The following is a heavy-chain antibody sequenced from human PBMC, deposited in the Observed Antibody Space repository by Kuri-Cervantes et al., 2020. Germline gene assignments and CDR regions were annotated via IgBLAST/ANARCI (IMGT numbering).Heavy chain of an antibody. D-gene: IGHD4-17*01. CDR3: ARSYGDFPNWYFDL. Sequence: GESLKISCAASGFTFSSYGMHWVRQAPGKGLEWVAVISYDGNNKYYADSVKGRFTISRDNSKNTLYLQMNSLRAEDTAVYYCARSYGDFPNWYFDLWGRGTLVTVSS. V-gene: IGHV3-30*03. CDR2: ISYDGNNK. CDR1: GFTFSSYG. J-gene: IGHJ2*01.